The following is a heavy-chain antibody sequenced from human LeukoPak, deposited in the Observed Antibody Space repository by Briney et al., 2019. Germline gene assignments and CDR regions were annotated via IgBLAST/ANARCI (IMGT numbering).Heavy chain of an antibody. CDR1: GFTFSSYW. CDR3: ARDRTLRPPTYMDV. CDR2: INSDGSST. V-gene: IGHV3-74*01. Sequence: PGGSLRLSCAASGFTFSSYWVHWVRQAPGKGLVGVSLINSDGSSTNYADSVKGRFTISRNNAKNTLYLQMNSLRAEDTAVYYCARDRTLRPPTYMDVWGKGTTVTVSS. J-gene: IGHJ6*03.